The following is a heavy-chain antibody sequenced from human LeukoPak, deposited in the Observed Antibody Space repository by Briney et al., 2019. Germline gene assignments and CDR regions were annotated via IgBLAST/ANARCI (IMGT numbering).Heavy chain of an antibody. D-gene: IGHD6-6*01. Sequence: PGGSLRLSCAASGFTFSSYEMNWVRQAPGKGLEWVSYISSSGSTIYYADSVKGRFTISRDNAKNSLYLQMNSLRAEDTAVYYCARDFYDLGSSSKLDYWGQGTLVTVSS. J-gene: IGHJ4*02. V-gene: IGHV3-48*03. CDR1: GFTFSSYE. CDR3: ARDFYDLGSSSKLDY. CDR2: ISSSGSTI.